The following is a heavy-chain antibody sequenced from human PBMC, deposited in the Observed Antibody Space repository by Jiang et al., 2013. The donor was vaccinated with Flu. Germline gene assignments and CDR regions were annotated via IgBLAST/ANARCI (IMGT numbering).Heavy chain of an antibody. V-gene: IGHV3-43*01. CDR3: AKDKYSSGWSYFDY. J-gene: IGHJ4*02. Sequence: VQLVESGGVVVQPGGSLRLSCAASGFTFDDYTMHWVRQAPGKGLEWVSLISWDGGSTYYADSVKGRFTISRDNSKNSLYLQMNSLRTEDTALYYCAKDKYSSGWSYFDYWGQGTLVHRLL. CDR1: GFTFDDYT. D-gene: IGHD6-19*01. CDR2: ISWDGGST.